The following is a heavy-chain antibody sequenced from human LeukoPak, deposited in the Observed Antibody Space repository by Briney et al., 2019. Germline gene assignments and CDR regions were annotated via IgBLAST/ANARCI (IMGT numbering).Heavy chain of an antibody. V-gene: IGHV3-7*01. D-gene: IGHD3-16*02. CDR2: IKQDGSEK. CDR3: ARDLLLDYDYVWGSYRSHHYFDY. J-gene: IGHJ4*02. Sequence: GGSLRLSCAASGFTFSSYWMSWVRQAPGKGLEWVANIKQDGSEKYYVDSVKGRFTISRDNAKNSLYLQMNSLRAEDTAVYYCARDLLLDYDYVWGSYRSHHYFDYWGQGTLVTVSS. CDR1: GFTFSSYW.